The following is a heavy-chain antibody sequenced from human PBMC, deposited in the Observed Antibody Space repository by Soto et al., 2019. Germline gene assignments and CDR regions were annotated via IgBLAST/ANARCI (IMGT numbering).Heavy chain of an antibody. D-gene: IGHD3-22*01. J-gene: IGHJ3*02. Sequence: GESLKISCAASGFTFSSYAMHWVRQAPGKGLEWVAVISYDGSNKYYADSVKGRFTISRDNSKNTLYLQMNSLRAEDTAVYYCARDNDSSGYRDAFDIWGQGTMVTVSS. CDR3: ARDNDSSGYRDAFDI. CDR1: GFTFSSYA. V-gene: IGHV3-30-3*01. CDR2: ISYDGSNK.